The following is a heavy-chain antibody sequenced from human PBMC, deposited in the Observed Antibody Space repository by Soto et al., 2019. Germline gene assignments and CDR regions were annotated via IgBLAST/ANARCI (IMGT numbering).Heavy chain of an antibody. CDR1: GYTFTNCY. J-gene: IGHJ4*02. V-gene: IGHV1-46*01. CDR3: ARDLGVTTAISDY. CDR2: IDPGSGRT. D-gene: IGHD2-21*02. Sequence: EASVKVSCKASGYTFTNCYMHWVRQAPGQGLEWMGMIDPGSGRTSYAQRFQGRVTVTRDTSTDTGYMDLSRLRPEDTAVYYCARDLGVTTAISDYWGQGTLVTVSS.